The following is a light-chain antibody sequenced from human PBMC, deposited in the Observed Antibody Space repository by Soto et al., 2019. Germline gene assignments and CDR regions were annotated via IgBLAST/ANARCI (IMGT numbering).Light chain of an antibody. J-gene: IGKJ1*01. CDR3: QQYET. Sequence: AIQLTQSPSSLPASVGDRVTITCRASQGITTYLAWYQQKPGKAPKLLIYDASSLESGVPSRFSGSGSGTEFTLTISSLQPDDFATYYCQQYETFGQGTKVDIK. V-gene: IGKV1-13*02. CDR1: QGITTY. CDR2: DAS.